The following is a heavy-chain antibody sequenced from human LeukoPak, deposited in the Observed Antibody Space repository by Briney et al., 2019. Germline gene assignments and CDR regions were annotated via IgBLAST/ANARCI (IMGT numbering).Heavy chain of an antibody. D-gene: IGHD1-26*01. J-gene: IGHJ4*02. V-gene: IGHV4-34*01. Sequence: PSETLSLTCAVYGGSFSGYYWSWIRQPPGKGLEWSGEINHSGSTNYNRSLKSRVTISVDTSKNQFSLRLSSVTAADTAVYYCARLGGGSYPPFDYWGQGTLVTVSS. CDR3: ARLGGGSYPPFDY. CDR2: INHSGST. CDR1: GGSFSGYY.